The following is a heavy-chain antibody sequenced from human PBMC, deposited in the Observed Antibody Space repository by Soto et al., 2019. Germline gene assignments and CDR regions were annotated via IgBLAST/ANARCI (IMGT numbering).Heavy chain of an antibody. CDR3: AKPLDSSGYLYYFDY. CDR2: ISGSGGST. CDR1: VFTCSSYA. V-gene: IGHV3-23*01. Sequence: GSLRLSCAASVFTCSSYAMSWVRQAPGKGLEWVSAISGSGGSTYYADSVKGRFTISRDNSKNTLYLQMNSLRAEDTAVYYCAKPLDSSGYLYYFDYWGQGTLVTVSS. J-gene: IGHJ4*02. D-gene: IGHD3-22*01.